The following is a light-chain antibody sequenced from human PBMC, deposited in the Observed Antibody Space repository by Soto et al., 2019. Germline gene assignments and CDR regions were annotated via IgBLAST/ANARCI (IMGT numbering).Light chain of an antibody. Sequence: QSALTQPASVSGSPGQSITISCTGTSSDVGGYNFVTWYQQHPGKAPKLIICNVSERPSGVSNRFSGSKSGNTASLTISGLQAEDEADYYCSSYTITNTYVFGTGTKVTVL. CDR2: NVS. J-gene: IGLJ1*01. CDR1: SSDVGGYNF. CDR3: SSYTITNTYV. V-gene: IGLV2-14*01.